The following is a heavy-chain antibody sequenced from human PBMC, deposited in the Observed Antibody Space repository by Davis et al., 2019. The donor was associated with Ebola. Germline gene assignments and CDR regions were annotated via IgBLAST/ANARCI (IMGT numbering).Heavy chain of an antibody. CDR2: ITHSGST. CDR3: ASLDVPPADIVVVPAAMKGEAFDI. CDR1: GGSFSDYY. Sequence: SETLSLTCAVYGGSFSDYYWSWIRQPPGKGLEWIGEITHSGSTNYNPSLKSRVTISVDTSKNQFSLKLSSVPAAATAVYYFASLDVPPADIVVVPAAMKGEAFDIWGQGTMVTVSS. V-gene: IGHV4-34*01. D-gene: IGHD2-2*01. J-gene: IGHJ3*02.